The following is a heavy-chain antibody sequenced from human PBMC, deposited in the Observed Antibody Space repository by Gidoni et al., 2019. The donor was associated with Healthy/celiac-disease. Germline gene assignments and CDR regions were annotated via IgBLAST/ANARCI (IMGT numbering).Heavy chain of an antibody. CDR1: GFTFSSYA. V-gene: IGHV3-23*01. CDR2: ISGSGGST. J-gene: IGHJ4*02. CDR3: AKDLALLWFGELSRPSFDY. D-gene: IGHD3-10*01. Sequence: EVQLLESGGGLVQPGGSLRLSCAASGFTFSSYAMRCVRQAPGKGLGWGSAISGSGGSTYHADSVEGRFTISRDNSKNTLYLQMNSLRAEDTAVYYCAKDLALLWFGELSRPSFDYWGQGTLVTVSS.